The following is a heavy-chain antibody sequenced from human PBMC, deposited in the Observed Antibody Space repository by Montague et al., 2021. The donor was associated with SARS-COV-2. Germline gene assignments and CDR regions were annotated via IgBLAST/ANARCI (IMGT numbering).Heavy chain of an antibody. CDR3: ARERWAVGVSFDY. Sequence: CAISGDSVSSNSATWPWTRQSPSRGLEWLGRTYYRSRWSNDYAVSVRSRIIINPDTSTNQFSLQLSSVTPEDTAVYFCARERWAVGVSFDYWGQGTLVTVSS. CDR1: GDSVSSNSAT. D-gene: IGHD1-26*01. V-gene: IGHV6-1*01. CDR2: TYYRSRWSN. J-gene: IGHJ4*02.